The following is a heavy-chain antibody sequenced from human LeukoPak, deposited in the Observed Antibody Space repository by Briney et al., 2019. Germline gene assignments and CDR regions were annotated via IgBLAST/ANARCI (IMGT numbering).Heavy chain of an antibody. V-gene: IGHV4-59*01. Sequence: SETLSLTCTVSGGSISSYYWSWIRQPPGKGLEWIGYIYYSGSTNYNPSLKSRVTISVDTSKNQFSLKLSSVTAADTAVYYCARDHDYVWGSYSIWGQETMVTVSS. D-gene: IGHD3-16*01. J-gene: IGHJ3*02. CDR3: ARDHDYVWGSYSI. CDR1: GGSISSYY. CDR2: IYYSGST.